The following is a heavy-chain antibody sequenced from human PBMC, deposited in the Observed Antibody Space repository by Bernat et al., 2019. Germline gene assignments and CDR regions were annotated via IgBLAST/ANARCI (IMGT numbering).Heavy chain of an antibody. Sequence: QVQLVQSGAEVKKPGASVKVSCKASGYTFTSYYMHWVRQAPGQGLEWMGIINPSGGSTSYAQKFQGRVTMTRSTSTSTVYMELSSLSSEDKAVYYCASEDYDSSGYYPHAGDYWDQGPLVTVSS. D-gene: IGHD3-22*01. CDR1: GYTFTSYY. V-gene: IGHV1-46*03. CDR3: ASEDYDSSGYYPHAGDY. J-gene: IGHJ4*02. CDR2: INPSGGST.